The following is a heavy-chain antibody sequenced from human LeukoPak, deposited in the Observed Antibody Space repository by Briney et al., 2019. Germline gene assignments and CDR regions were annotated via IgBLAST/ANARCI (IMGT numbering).Heavy chain of an antibody. D-gene: IGHD2/OR15-2a*01. CDR3: ARPPRIADAFDI. CDR2: ISAYNGNT. V-gene: IGHV1-18*01. Sequence: WISAYNGNTNYAQKLQGRVTMTTDTSTSTAYMELRSLRSDDTAVYYCARPPRIADAFDIWGQGTMVTVSS. J-gene: IGHJ3*02.